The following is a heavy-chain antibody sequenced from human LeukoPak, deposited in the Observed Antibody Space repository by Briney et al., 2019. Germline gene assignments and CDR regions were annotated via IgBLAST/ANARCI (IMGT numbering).Heavy chain of an antibody. CDR3: AGRPTGYSSGYIH. J-gene: IGHJ4*02. V-gene: IGHV3-23*01. CDR2: ISGSAHKI. Sequence: GSXXLXCXAAXITFSNYAVSWVRQAPEKGLDWVSVISGSAHKIRYADSVKGRFTISRDNSENIVYLQMNNLRVGDTAVYYCAGRPTGYSSGYIHWGQGTLVTVSS. CDR1: XITFSNYA. D-gene: IGHD5-18*01.